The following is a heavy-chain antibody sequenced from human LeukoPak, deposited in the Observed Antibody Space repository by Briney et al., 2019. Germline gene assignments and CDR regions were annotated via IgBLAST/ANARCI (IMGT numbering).Heavy chain of an antibody. CDR2: INPNSGGT. Sequence: ASVKVSCKASGYTFTGYYMHWVRQAPGQGLEWMGWINPNSGGTNYAQKFQGRVTMTRDTSISTAYMELSRMRSDDTAVYDCARATWYGTINYYYYYMDVWGKGTTVTVSS. CDR1: GYTFTGYY. J-gene: IGHJ6*03. D-gene: IGHD1-7*01. V-gene: IGHV1-2*02. CDR3: ARATWYGTINYYYYYMDV.